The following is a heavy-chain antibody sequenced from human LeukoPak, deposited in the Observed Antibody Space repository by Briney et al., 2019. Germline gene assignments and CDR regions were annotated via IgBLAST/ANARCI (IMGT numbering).Heavy chain of an antibody. CDR2: ISSSGSTI. V-gene: IGHV3-48*03. CDR1: GFTFSSYE. D-gene: IGHD2-15*01. CDR3: ARDSGCSGGSCYYYYGMDV. Sequence: GGSLRLSCAASGFTFSSYEMNWVRQAPGKGPEWVSYISSSGSTIYYADSVKGRFTISRDNAKNSLYLQMNSLRAEDTAVYYCARDSGCSGGSCYYYYGMDVWGQGTTVTVSS. J-gene: IGHJ6*02.